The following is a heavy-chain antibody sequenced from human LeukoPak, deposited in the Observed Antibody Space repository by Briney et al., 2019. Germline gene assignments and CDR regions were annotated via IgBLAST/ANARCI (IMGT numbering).Heavy chain of an antibody. V-gene: IGHV3-7*01. CDR2: IKQDESET. CDR3: ARISTAVAGADY. Sequence: PGGSLRLSCGAFGFTFSSSWMSWVRQVPGKGLEWVANIKQDESETYYVDSVKGRFTVSRDNTKNSLYLQMDSLRAEDTAVYYCARISTAVAGADYWGQGTLVTVSS. CDR1: GFTFSSSW. D-gene: IGHD6-19*01. J-gene: IGHJ4*02.